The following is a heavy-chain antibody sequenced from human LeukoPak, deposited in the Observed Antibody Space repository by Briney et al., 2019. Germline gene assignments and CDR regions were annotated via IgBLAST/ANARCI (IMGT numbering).Heavy chain of an antibody. CDR2: IYYSGST. CDR3: LYGGNSGDWVY. CDR1: GGSISSYY. D-gene: IGHD4-23*01. V-gene: IGHV4-59*01. Sequence: SETLSLTCTVSGGSISSYYWSWIRQPPGKGLEWIGYIYYSGSTNYNPSLKSRVTISVDTSKNQFSLKLSSVTAADTAVYYCLYGGNSGDWVYWGQGTLVTVSS. J-gene: IGHJ4*02.